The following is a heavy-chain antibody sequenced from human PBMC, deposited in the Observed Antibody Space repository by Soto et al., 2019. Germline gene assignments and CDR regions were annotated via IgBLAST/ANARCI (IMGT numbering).Heavy chain of an antibody. CDR2: IIPIFGIA. V-gene: IGHV1-69*10. Sequence: ASVKVSCKASGGTFSSYAISWVRQAPGQGLEWMGGIIPIFGIANYAQKFQGRVTITADKSTSTAYMELSSLRSEDTAVYYCARDLIKQNYSSGWYYFDYWGQGTLVTVSS. D-gene: IGHD6-19*01. CDR3: ARDLIKQNYSSGWYYFDY. J-gene: IGHJ4*02. CDR1: GGTFSSYA.